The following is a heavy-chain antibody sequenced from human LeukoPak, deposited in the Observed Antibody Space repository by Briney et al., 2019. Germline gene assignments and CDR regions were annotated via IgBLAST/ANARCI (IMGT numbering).Heavy chain of an antibody. CDR2: ISAYNGNT. J-gene: IGHJ4*02. D-gene: IGHD3-10*01. CDR1: GYTFTSYG. V-gene: IGHV1-18*01. CDR3: ARGDMARGVILPPTDY. Sequence: GASVKVSCKASGYTFTSYGISWVRQAPGQGLEWMGWISAYNGNTNYAQKLQGRVTMTTDTSTSTAYMELRSLRSDDTAVYYCARGDMARGVILPPTDYWGQGTLVTVSS.